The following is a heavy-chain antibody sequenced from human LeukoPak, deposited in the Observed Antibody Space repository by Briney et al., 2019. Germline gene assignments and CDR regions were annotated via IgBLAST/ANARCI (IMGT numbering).Heavy chain of an antibody. V-gene: IGHV1-69*05. CDR2: FIPIFGTA. J-gene: IGHJ3*02. CDR3: ARDNRRSVNNHDAFDI. Sequence: SVKVSCKASGGTFSSYAISWVRQAPGQGLEWMGGFIPIFGTANYAQKFQGRVTITTDESTSTAYMELSSLRSEDTAVYYCARDNRRSVNNHDAFDIWGQGTMVTVSS. D-gene: IGHD1-14*01. CDR1: GGTFSSYA.